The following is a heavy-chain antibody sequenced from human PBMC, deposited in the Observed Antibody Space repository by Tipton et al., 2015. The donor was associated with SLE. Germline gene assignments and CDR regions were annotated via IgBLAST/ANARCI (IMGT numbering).Heavy chain of an antibody. CDR3: ARHTRYYYGMDV. Sequence: TLSLTCSVSGGSISSETHYWDWIRQPPGKGLEWIGDISYNARTNYNPSLKSRVAMSVDTSKNQFSLRLTSVTAADTAVYYCARHTRYYYGMDVWGQGTTVTVSS. V-gene: IGHV4-39*01. CDR2: ISYNART. D-gene: IGHD6-6*01. CDR1: GGSISSETHY. J-gene: IGHJ6*02.